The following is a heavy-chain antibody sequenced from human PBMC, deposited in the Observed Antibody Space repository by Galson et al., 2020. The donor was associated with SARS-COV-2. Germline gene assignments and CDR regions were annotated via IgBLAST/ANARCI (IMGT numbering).Heavy chain of an antibody. V-gene: IGHV3-21*01. CDR1: GFTFRSYS. Sequence: LGESLEISCAASGFTFRSYSMTWVRPAPGKGLGLVSSISNSSNYIYYADSVKGRFTISRNNPKNSLYLQMNRLRAEETAVYYCARDRGITATTSEDYWGQGTLVTVAS. CDR3: ARDRGITATTSEDY. J-gene: IGHJ4*02. D-gene: IGHD1-7*01. CDR2: ISNSSNYI.